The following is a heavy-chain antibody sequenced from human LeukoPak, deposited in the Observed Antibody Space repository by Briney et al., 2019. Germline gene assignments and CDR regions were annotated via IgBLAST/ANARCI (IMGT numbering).Heavy chain of an antibody. J-gene: IGHJ6*02. V-gene: IGHV3-43*02. CDR2: ISGDGDNT. CDR3: ARDKSAFCSGGTCYPDV. CDR1: GFTLDDYA. Sequence: GGSLRLSCVASGFTLDDYALHWVRQAPGKGLEWISLISGDGDNTYYANSVKGRFTISRDNAKNSMYLQMNSPRDEDTAVYYCARDKSAFCSGGTCYPDVWGQGTTVTVSS. D-gene: IGHD2-15*01.